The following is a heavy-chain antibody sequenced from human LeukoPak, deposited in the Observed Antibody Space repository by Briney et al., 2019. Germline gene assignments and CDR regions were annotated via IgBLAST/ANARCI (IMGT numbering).Heavy chain of an antibody. D-gene: IGHD5-24*01. V-gene: IGHV4-39*01. CDR3: ARNGRMATIIKAFDY. J-gene: IGHJ4*02. CDR2: IYYSGST. CDR1: GGSISSSSYY. Sequence: SETLSLTCTVSGGSISSSSYYWGWIRQPPGKGLEWIGSIYYSGSTYYNPSLKSRVTISVDTSKNQFSLKLSSVTAADTAVYYCARNGRMATIIKAFDYWGQGTLVTVSS.